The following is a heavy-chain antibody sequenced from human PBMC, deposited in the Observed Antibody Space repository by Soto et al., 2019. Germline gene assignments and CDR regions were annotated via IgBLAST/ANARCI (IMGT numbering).Heavy chain of an antibody. V-gene: IGHV4-39*01. D-gene: IGHD2-21*02. CDR3: ARQRTSVVTQAYFDS. CDR1: GDSINNRSYY. J-gene: IGHJ4*02. CDR2: IYYSGST. Sequence: SETLSLTCTVTGDSINNRSYYWGWILQPPGKGLELIVSIYYSGSTYNNPSLKSRFSMSVDTSKNQFSLKLRSVTAAETALYYCARQRTSVVTQAYFDSWGQGSLVTVSS.